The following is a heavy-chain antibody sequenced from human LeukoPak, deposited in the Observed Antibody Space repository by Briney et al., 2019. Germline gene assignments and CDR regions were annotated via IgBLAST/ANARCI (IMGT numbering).Heavy chain of an antibody. V-gene: IGHV3-23*01. CDR3: ARDYADYVGYFFFDY. CDR1: GFTFNNYA. Sequence: GGSLRLSCAASGFTFNNYAMNWVRQAPGKGLEWVSSISGGGETTYYADSAKGRFTISRGNSQNTLCLQMNSLRAEDTAVYYCARDYADYVGYFFFDYWGQGTLVTVSS. CDR2: ISGGGETT. D-gene: IGHD4-17*01. J-gene: IGHJ4*02.